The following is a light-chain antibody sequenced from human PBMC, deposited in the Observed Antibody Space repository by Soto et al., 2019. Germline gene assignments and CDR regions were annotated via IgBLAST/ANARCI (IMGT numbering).Light chain of an antibody. CDR1: SSNIGSNT. Sequence: QSVLPQPPSASGTPGQRVTMSCSGSSSNIGSNTVNWYQQLPGTAPKLLIYSNNQRPSGVPDRFSGSKSGTSASLAISGLQSEDEADYYCAAWDDSLNGLFGGGTKVTVL. V-gene: IGLV1-44*01. J-gene: IGLJ3*02. CDR2: SNN. CDR3: AAWDDSLNGL.